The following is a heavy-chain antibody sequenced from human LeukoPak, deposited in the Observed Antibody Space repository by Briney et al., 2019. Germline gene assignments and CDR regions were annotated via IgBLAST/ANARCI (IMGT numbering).Heavy chain of an antibody. CDR1: GGSISSGGYY. D-gene: IGHD2-2*01. V-gene: IGHV4-31*03. CDR3: STYCSSTSCYLEAFDI. CDR2: IYYGGST. J-gene: IGHJ3*02. Sequence: SETLSLTCTVSGGSISSGGYYWSWIRQHPGKGLEWIGYIYYGGSTYYNPSLKSRVTISVDTSKNQFSLKLSSVTAADTAVYYCSTYCSSTSCYLEAFDIWGQGTMVTVSS.